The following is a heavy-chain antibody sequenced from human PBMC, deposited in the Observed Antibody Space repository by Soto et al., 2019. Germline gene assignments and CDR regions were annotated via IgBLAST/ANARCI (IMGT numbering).Heavy chain of an antibody. V-gene: IGHV3-48*01. Sequence: EVQLVESGGGLVQPGGSLRLSCAAAGFTFSDYNMNWVRQAPGKGLEWVSYISSRNRTIYYGDSVKGRFTISRDNAKNSLYLQMSSLRAEDTAIYYCARDKFLCLAPSPGYFDLWGRGTLVTVSS. D-gene: IGHD3-3*01. CDR2: ISSRNRTI. CDR1: GFTFSDYN. J-gene: IGHJ2*01. CDR3: ARDKFLCLAPSPGYFDL.